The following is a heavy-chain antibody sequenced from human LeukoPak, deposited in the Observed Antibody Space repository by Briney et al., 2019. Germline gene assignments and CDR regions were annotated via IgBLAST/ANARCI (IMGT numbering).Heavy chain of an antibody. CDR2: AIYIFGTA. CDR3: ARDHLGGYCSSLSCYGYQYYMDV. CDR1: GGIFSSHA. V-gene: IGHV1-69*13. D-gene: IGHD2-2*03. Sequence: SVKAPCKASGGIFSSHAISCVRQAPGQGGEWMGWAIYIFGTANYAQKVQGRVTITADQSTSTAYMELSSLRSEDTAVYYFARDHLGGYCSSLSCYGYQYYMDVWARGTRLSVS. J-gene: IGHJ6*03.